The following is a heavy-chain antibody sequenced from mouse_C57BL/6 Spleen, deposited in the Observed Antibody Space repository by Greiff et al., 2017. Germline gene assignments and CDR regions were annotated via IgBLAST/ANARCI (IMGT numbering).Heavy chain of an antibody. Sequence: VQLQQSGAELVRPGASVKLSCTASGFNIKDYYMHWVKQRPEQGLEWIGRIDPEDGDTEYAPNFQGKATMTADTSSNTAYLQLSSLTSEDTAVYYCTTSDYGSSYWFAYWGQGTLVTVSA. CDR1: GFNIKDYY. V-gene: IGHV14-1*01. D-gene: IGHD1-1*01. CDR2: IDPEDGDT. J-gene: IGHJ3*01. CDR3: TTSDYGSSYWFAY.